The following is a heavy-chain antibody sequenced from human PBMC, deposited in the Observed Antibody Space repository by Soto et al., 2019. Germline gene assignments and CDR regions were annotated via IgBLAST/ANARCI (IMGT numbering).Heavy chain of an antibody. V-gene: IGHV4-4*07. CDR2: ISATGKN. Sequence: QVQLQESGPGRVKPSETLSLTCSVSGGSITDYSWNWIRQSAGKGLEWIGRISATGKNQVNPSLQSRVTMSLDTSKNQFSLKLTSVTAADPAVYFCAWESGENWSYAAYWGQGTLVTVSS. CDR1: GGSITDYS. CDR3: AWESGENWSYAAY. J-gene: IGHJ4*02. D-gene: IGHD1-7*01.